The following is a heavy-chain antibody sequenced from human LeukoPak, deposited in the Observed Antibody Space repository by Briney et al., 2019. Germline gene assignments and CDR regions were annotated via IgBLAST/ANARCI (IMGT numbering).Heavy chain of an antibody. CDR3: ARDGAARDYYGSGSYYKWVNWFDP. J-gene: IGHJ5*02. CDR2: INPNSGGT. D-gene: IGHD3-10*01. Sequence: GASVKVSCKASGYTFTGYYMHWVRQAPGQGLEWMRWINPNSGGTNYAQKFQGRVTMTRDTSISTAYMELSRLRSDDTAVYYCARDGAARDYYGSGSYYKWVNWFDPWGQGTLVTVSS. V-gene: IGHV1-2*02. CDR1: GYTFTGYY.